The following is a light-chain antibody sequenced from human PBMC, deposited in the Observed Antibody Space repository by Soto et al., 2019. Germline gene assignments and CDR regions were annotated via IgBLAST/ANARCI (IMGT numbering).Light chain of an antibody. Sequence: IQMTQTPSTLSASVGDRVTITCRASQSVSPWLAWYQQTPGKAPKLLIYDVSNLQFGIPSRFSGSGSETEFTHTSSGLQPDDSATEYCQQHSNFSPTFGQGTKLDI. CDR1: QSVSPW. V-gene: IGKV1-5*01. J-gene: IGKJ2*01. CDR2: DVS. CDR3: QQHSNFSPT.